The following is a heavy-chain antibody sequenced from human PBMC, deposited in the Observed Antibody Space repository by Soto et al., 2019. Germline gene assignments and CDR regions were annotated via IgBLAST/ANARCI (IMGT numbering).Heavy chain of an antibody. CDR3: ARVNSGYDSDAFDI. CDR2: IISILGIE. Sequence: QVQLVQSGAEVKKPGSSVKVSCKASGGTFSSYTISWVRQAPGQGLEWMGRIISILGIENYAQKFQGRVTITADKSTSTGYRELRSLRSEDTAVYYCARVNSGYDSDAFDIWGQGTMVTVSS. D-gene: IGHD5-12*01. CDR1: GGTFSSYT. J-gene: IGHJ3*02. V-gene: IGHV1-69*02.